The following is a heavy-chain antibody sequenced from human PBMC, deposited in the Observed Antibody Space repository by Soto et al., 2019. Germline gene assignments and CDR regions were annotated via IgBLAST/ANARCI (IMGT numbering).Heavy chain of an antibody. CDR2: MSYDGTNT. CDR1: GFMFSAYA. V-gene: IGHV3-30-3*01. CDR3: ARDPSPYTSGWYGIDF. Sequence: QVQLVESVGGVVQPGASLRLSCTASGFMFSAYAMLWVRPAPGKGLEWVAAMSYDGTNTYYADSLKGRFTISRDNSKNTLFLQMSSLTADDSAVYYCARDPSPYTSGWYGIDFWGLGTLVIVSS. J-gene: IGHJ4*01. D-gene: IGHD6-19*01.